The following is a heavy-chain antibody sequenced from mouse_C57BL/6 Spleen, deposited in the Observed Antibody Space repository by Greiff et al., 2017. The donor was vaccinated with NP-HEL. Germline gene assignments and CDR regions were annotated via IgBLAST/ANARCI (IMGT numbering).Heavy chain of an antibody. CDR2: ISNGGGST. V-gene: IGHV5-12*01. Sequence: EVMLVESGGGLVQPGGSLKLSCAASGFTFSDYYMYWVRQTPEKRLEWVAYISNGGGSTYYPDTVKGRFTISIDNAKNTLYMQISRLKSEDTAMYYCARQAYYSNGWFAYWGQGTLVTVSA. J-gene: IGHJ3*01. D-gene: IGHD2-5*01. CDR1: GFTFSDYY. CDR3: ARQAYYSNGWFAY.